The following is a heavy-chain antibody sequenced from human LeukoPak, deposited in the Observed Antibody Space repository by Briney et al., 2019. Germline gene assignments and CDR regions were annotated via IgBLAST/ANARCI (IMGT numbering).Heavy chain of an antibody. CDR3: ARAITYESAFDV. CDR2: IYYSGTA. Sequence: PSETLSLTCAISGGSISSAGYYWSWIRQHPGKGLEWIGYIYYSGTAYYSPSLKSRVTILVDTSKTQLSLKLSSVTAADTAVYYCARAITYESAFDVWGQGTMVTVS. D-gene: IGHD5-12*01. V-gene: IGHV4-31*11. CDR1: GGSISSAGYY. J-gene: IGHJ3*01.